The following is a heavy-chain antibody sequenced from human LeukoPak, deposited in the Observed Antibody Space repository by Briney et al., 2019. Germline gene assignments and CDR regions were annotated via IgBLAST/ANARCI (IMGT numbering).Heavy chain of an antibody. D-gene: IGHD5-18*01. CDR2: ISGSGGST. CDR3: AIASPWRGEYSYGPIDY. Sequence: GGSLRLSCAASGFTFSSYAMSWVRQAPGKGLEWVSAISGSGGSTYYADSVKGRFTISRDNSKNTLYLQMNSLRAEDTAVYYCAIASPWRGEYSYGPIDYWGQGTLVTVSS. J-gene: IGHJ4*02. V-gene: IGHV3-23*01. CDR1: GFTFSSYA.